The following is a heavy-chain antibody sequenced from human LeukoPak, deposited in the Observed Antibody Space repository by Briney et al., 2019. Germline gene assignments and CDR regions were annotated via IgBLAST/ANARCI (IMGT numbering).Heavy chain of an antibody. V-gene: IGHV3-30*02. Sequence: PGGSLRLSCAASGFTFTSYAMSWVRQAPGQGLEWVAFIRSDESNKYYADSVKGRFTISRDDSKGTLYLQMNSLRAEDTAVYYCARTSSSWSTDRGYYFDYWGQGTLVTVSS. CDR2: IRSDESNK. J-gene: IGHJ4*02. CDR3: ARTSSSWSTDRGYYFDY. D-gene: IGHD6-13*01. CDR1: GFTFTSYA.